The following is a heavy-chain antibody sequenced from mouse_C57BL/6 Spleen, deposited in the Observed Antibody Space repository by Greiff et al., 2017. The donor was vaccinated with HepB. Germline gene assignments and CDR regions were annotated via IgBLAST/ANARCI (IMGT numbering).Heavy chain of an antibody. J-gene: IGHJ4*01. CDR2: IDPSDSYT. D-gene: IGHD2-10*01. V-gene: IGHV1-69*01. CDR1: GYTFTSYW. Sequence: QVQLQQPGAELVMPGASVKLSCKASGYTFTSYWMHWVKQRPGQGLEWIGEIDPSDSYTNYNEKFKSKATLTVDTSSSTAYMQLSSLTSEDSAVYYCAREAYYGNYLMDYWGQGTSVTVSS. CDR3: AREAYYGNYLMDY.